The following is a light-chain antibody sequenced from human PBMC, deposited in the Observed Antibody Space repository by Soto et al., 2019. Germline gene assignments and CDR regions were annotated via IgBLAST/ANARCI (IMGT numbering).Light chain of an antibody. J-gene: IGKJ4*01. V-gene: IGKV3-20*01. Sequence: EVVLTQSPGTLSLSPGERATLSCRASQTVNNNYLAWYQQKPGRAPRLLIFGASNRATGIPDRFSGSASGTDFTLTISGLEPEDFAVYYCQQYYNTPLTFGGGTKV. CDR2: GAS. CDR3: QQYYNTPLT. CDR1: QTVNNNY.